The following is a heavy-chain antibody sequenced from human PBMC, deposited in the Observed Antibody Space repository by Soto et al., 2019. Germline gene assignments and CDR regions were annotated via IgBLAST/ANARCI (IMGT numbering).Heavy chain of an antibody. D-gene: IGHD1-26*01. CDR1: GDSFSSHF. V-gene: IGHV4-59*08. CDR3: ARRPTDLVAFDI. CDR2: IYYNGDT. Sequence: QVQLQESGPGLVKPSETLSLTCIVSGDSFSSHFWRWIRQPPGKGLEWIGYIYYNGDTNYNPSLKSRVTISVDTSKSQFALKLSSVTAADTAVYYCARRPTDLVAFDIWGQGTTVTVSS. J-gene: IGHJ3*02.